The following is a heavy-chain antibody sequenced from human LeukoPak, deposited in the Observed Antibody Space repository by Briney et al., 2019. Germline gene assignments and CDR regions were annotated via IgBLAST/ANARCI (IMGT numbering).Heavy chain of an antibody. CDR2: ICGSDGTT. J-gene: IGHJ4*02. D-gene: IGHD2-15*01. CDR1: GFTVTSYA. CDR3: AKGAGGSCYSGSDY. V-gene: IGHV3-23*01. Sequence: GGSLRLSCAASGFTVTSYAMSWVRQAPGKGLEWVSVICGSDGTTHYADSVKGRFTISRDNSKNTLYLQMNSLRAEDTAVYYCAKGAGGSCYSGSDYWGQGTLVTVST.